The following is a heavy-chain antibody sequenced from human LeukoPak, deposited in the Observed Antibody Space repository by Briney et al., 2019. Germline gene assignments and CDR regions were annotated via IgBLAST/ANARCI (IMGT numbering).Heavy chain of an antibody. CDR3: ARGRSSGWYGEDFDY. CDR2: ISAYNGNT. J-gene: IGHJ4*02. D-gene: IGHD6-19*01. V-gene: IGHV1-18*01. Sequence: ASVKVSCKASGYTFTSYGISWVRQAPGQGLEWMGWISAYNGNTNYAQKLQGRVTMTTDTSTSTAYMELRSLRSEDTAVYYCARGRSSGWYGEDFDYWGQGTLVTVSS. CDR1: GYTFTSYG.